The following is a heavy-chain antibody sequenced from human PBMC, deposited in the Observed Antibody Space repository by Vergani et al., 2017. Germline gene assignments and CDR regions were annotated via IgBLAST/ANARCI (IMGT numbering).Heavy chain of an antibody. Sequence: QVQLQESGPGLVKPSGTLFLTCAVSGGSLSSSNWWSWVRQPPGKGLEWIGEIYHSGSTNYNPSLKSRVTISVDKSKNQFSLKLSSVTAADTAVYYCARVPVGSGSYYWFDPWGQGTLVTVSS. CDR1: GGSLSSSNW. D-gene: IGHD3-10*01. CDR2: IYHSGST. V-gene: IGHV4-4*02. J-gene: IGHJ5*02. CDR3: ARVPVGSGSYYWFDP.